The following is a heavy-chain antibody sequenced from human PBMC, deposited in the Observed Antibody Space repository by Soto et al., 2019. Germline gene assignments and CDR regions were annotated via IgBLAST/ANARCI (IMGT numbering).Heavy chain of an antibody. CDR3: AKRGLTYYYDSSGYYYVDY. J-gene: IGHJ4*02. Sequence: WWSLRLSCSASVFTFSSYGMHWFRQAPGKGLEWVAVISYDGSNKYYADSVKGRFTISRDNSKNTLYLQMNSLRAEDTAVYYCAKRGLTYYYDSSGYYYVDYWGQGTLVTVSS. CDR2: ISYDGSNK. CDR1: VFTFSSYG. V-gene: IGHV3-30*18. D-gene: IGHD3-22*01.